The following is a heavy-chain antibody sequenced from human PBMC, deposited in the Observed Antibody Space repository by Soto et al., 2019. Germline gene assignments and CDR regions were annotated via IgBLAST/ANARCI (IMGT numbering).Heavy chain of an antibody. D-gene: IGHD6-19*01. Sequence: QVQLQESGPGRVKPSGTLSLTCVVSGASISDKNWWSWVRQAPGKGLEWIGEISHSGNTNYNPSFRTRLTISVDKSKSQVSLILTSVTAADTALYYCARLRYSTVWSRHFDLWGQGTLVSVS. V-gene: IGHV4-4*02. CDR1: GASISDKNW. CDR3: ARLRYSTVWSRHFDL. CDR2: ISHSGNT. J-gene: IGHJ4*02.